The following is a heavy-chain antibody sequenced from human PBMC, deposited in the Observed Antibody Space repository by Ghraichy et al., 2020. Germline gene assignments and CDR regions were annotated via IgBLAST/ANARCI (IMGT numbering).Heavy chain of an antibody. CDR1: GGSISSYY. CDR3: ARGRNYYDSSGSIFDY. D-gene: IGHD3-22*01. V-gene: IGHV4-59*01. Sequence: SQTRSLTCTVSGGSISSYYWSWIRQPPGKGLEWIGYIYYSGSTNYNPSLKSRVTISVDTSKNQFSLKLSSVTAADTAVYYCARGRNYYDSSGSIFDYWGQGTLVTVSS. CDR2: IYYSGST. J-gene: IGHJ4*02.